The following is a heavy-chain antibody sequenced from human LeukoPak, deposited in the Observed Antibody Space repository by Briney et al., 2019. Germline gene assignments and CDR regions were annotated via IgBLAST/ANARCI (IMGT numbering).Heavy chain of an antibody. CDR3: ARVYSNYDPAAMDV. Sequence: GGSLRLSCAASGFTFSSFDMNWVRQAPGKGLEWVSYISSSGSPIYYADSVEGRFTISRDNAKNSLYLQMSSLRAEDTAMYYCARVYSNYDPAAMDVWGQGTTVTVSS. CDR2: ISSSGSPI. J-gene: IGHJ6*02. D-gene: IGHD4-11*01. V-gene: IGHV3-48*03. CDR1: GFTFSSFD.